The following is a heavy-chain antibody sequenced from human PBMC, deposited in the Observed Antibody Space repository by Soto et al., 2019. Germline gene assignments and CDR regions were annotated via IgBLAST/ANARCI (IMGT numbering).Heavy chain of an antibody. D-gene: IGHD3-22*01. CDR2: LNTGSGDT. Sequence: ASVKVSCKASGYIFTSYAMHWVRQAPGQRLEWMGWLNTGSGDTKYSQKFQGRVTFTRDTSASTAYMELSSLTSEDTAVYYCARDYYDSSAYWDFDYWGQGTLVTVSS. V-gene: IGHV1-3*04. CDR3: ARDYYDSSAYWDFDY. J-gene: IGHJ4*02. CDR1: GYIFTSYA.